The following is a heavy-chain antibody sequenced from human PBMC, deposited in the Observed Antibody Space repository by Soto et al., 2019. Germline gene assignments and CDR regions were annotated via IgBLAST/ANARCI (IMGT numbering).Heavy chain of an antibody. CDR2: INPSGGST. D-gene: IGHD3-22*01. V-gene: IGHV1-46*03. Sequence: QVQLLQSGAAVKKPGASVKVSCKASGYTFTSYYMHWVRQAPGQGLEWMGVINPSGGSTTYAQKFQGRVTMTRDTSTSTVYMELRSLRSEDTAVYYCAREGTTIAHHYWGQGTLVTVSS. CDR3: AREGTTIAHHY. J-gene: IGHJ4*02. CDR1: GYTFTSYY.